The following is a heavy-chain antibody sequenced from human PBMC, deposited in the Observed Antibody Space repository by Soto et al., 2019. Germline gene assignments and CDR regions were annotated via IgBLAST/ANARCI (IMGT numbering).Heavy chain of an antibody. CDR2: ISYDGSNT. CDR1: GFTFSSYG. J-gene: IGHJ4*02. D-gene: IGHD1-26*01. Sequence: QVQLVESGGGVVQPGRSLRLSCAASGFTFSSYGMHWVRQAPGKGLEWVAIISYDGSNTYYADSAKGRFTISRDNSKNTLYLQMNSLRAEDTSGYYCAKEGGLSGSYYISSSYYFDYWGQGTLVTVSS. V-gene: IGHV3-30*18. CDR3: AKEGGLSGSYYISSSYYFDY.